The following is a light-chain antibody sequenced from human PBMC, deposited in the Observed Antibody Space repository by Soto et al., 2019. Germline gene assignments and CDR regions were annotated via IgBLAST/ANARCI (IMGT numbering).Light chain of an antibody. CDR1: QSLLQSNGYDY. V-gene: IGKV2-28*01. CDR3: MQSLQAPPFT. J-gene: IGKJ5*01. CDR2: VGS. Sequence: DTVVSQSALSLPVSPGEPASISCRSSQSLLQSNGYDYLECYVQKPGQSPQLXXYVGSTRASGVPDRFSGSGSGTDFTPKISRVEAEDFGVYHCMQSLQAPPFTFGQGTRLEIK.